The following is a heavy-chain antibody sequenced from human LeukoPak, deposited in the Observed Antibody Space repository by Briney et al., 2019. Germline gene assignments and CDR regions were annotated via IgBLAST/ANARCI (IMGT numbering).Heavy chain of an antibody. J-gene: IGHJ4*02. CDR2: IYPGDSDT. CDR3: ARHEDYMIDY. D-gene: IGHD4-11*01. CDR1: GYTFTSYW. Sequence: GESLKISCKGSGYTFTSYWIGWVRQMPGKGLEWMGIIYPGDSDTRYGPSFQGQVTISADKSISTAYLQWSSLKASDTAIYYCARHEDYMIDYWGQGTLVTVSS. V-gene: IGHV5-51*01.